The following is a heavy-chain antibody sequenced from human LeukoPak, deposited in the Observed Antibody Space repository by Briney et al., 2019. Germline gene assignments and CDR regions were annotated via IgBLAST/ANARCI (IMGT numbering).Heavy chain of an antibody. V-gene: IGHV4-34*01. CDR3: LRIVGARARGGHYYFDY. J-gene: IGHJ4*02. CDR1: GGSFSGYY. CDR2: INHSGST. D-gene: IGHD1-26*01. Sequence: SETLSLTCAVYGGSFSGYYWSWIRQPPGKGLEWIGEINHSGSTNYNPSLKSRVTISVDTSKNQFSLKLSSVTAADTAVYYCLRIVGARARGGHYYFDYWGQGTLVTVSS.